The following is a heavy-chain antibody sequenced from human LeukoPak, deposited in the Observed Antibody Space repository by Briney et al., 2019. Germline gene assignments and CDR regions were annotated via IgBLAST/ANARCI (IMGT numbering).Heavy chain of an antibody. CDR2: ITPKSGDT. D-gene: IGHD3-3*02. V-gene: IGHV1-2*02. Sequence: ASVKVSCKAPGYTFSDFYIHWVRQAPGQGLEYAGWITPKSGDTYSPQRFRGRVTMTRDASISTAYMELSSLRSDDTAVYFCARVRLADERAWAYWGQGTLVTVSS. J-gene: IGHJ4*02. CDR1: GYTFSDFY. CDR3: ARVRLADERAWAY.